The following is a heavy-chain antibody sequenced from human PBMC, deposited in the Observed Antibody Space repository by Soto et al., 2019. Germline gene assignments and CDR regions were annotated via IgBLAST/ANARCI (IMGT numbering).Heavy chain of an antibody. CDR1: GFSLTTNGVS. CDR2: IYWDDVE. V-gene: IGHV2-5*02. J-gene: IGHJ4*02. Sequence: QITLKESGPTLVKPTQTLTLTCTFSGFSLTTNGVSVGRIRQPPGKALEWLALIYWDDVERYSPSLKSRLPISKDTSKTQVVLTMTNMDPVDRGTYYCVHSHASGSYFFDYWGQGALVTVSS. D-gene: IGHD3-10*01. CDR3: VHSHASGSYFFDY.